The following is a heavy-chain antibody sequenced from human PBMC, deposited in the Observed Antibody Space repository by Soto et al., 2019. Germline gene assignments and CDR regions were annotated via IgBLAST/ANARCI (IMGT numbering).Heavy chain of an antibody. Sequence: GASVKVSCKASGYTFTSYYMHWVRQAPGQGLEWMGIINPSGGSTSYAQKFQGRVTMTRDTSTSTVYMELSSLRSEDTAVYYCAMNFCSGGSCKPDNGIDYWGQGNLVTVSS. CDR2: INPSGGST. CDR1: GYTFTSYY. CDR3: AMNFCSGGSCKPDNGIDY. D-gene: IGHD2-15*01. V-gene: IGHV1-46*01. J-gene: IGHJ4*02.